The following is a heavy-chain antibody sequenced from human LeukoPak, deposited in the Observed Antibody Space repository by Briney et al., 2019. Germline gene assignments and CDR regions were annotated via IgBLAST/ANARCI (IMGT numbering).Heavy chain of an antibody. J-gene: IGHJ4*02. D-gene: IGHD2-2*01. Sequence: GGSLRLSCAASGLTYSNYWMSWVRQAPGKGLEWVANIKEDGNEKYYVDSVKGRFTISRDNAKKSLYLQMNSLRAEDTAVYYCARDRSRFYYWGQGTPVTVSS. V-gene: IGHV3-7*01. CDR3: ARDRSRFYY. CDR1: GLTYSNYW. CDR2: IKEDGNEK.